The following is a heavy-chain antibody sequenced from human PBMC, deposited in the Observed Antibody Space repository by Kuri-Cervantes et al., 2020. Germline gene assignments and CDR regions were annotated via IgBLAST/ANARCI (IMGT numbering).Heavy chain of an antibody. CDR1: GFTFSSYS. J-gene: IGHJ4*02. V-gene: IGHV3-21*01. D-gene: IGHD4-17*01. Sequence: GESLKISCAASGFTFSSYSMNWVRQAPGKGLEWVSSISSSSSYIYYADSVKGRFTISRDNAKNSLYLQMNSLRAEDTAVYYCANNYGDYEGIDYWGQGTLVTVSS. CDR2: ISSSSSYI. CDR3: ANNYGDYEGIDY.